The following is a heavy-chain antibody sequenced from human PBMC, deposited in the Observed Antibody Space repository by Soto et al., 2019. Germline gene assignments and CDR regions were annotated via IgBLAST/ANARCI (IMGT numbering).Heavy chain of an antibody. V-gene: IGHV1-3*01. Sequence: ASVKVSCKASGYTFTSYAMHWVRQAPGQRLEWMGWINAGNGNTKYSQKFQGRVTITRDTSASTAYMELSSLRSEDTAVYYCARDKEWLRFGYYYMDVWGKGTTVTVSS. CDR1: GYTFTSYA. CDR3: ARDKEWLRFGYYYMDV. J-gene: IGHJ6*03. CDR2: INAGNGNT. D-gene: IGHD5-12*01.